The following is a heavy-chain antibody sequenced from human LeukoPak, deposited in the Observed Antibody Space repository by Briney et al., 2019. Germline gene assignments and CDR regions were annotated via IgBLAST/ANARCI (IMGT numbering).Heavy chain of an antibody. V-gene: IGHV5-51*01. Sequence: GESLRISCTGSGYTFTNYWIAWVRHMPGKGLEWMGAIYPGDSDTRYTPSFQGQVTISADKSSSTAYLQWSSLKASDTAMYYCARHKPAATDYWGQGTLITVSS. CDR2: IYPGDSDT. J-gene: IGHJ4*02. CDR3: ARHKPAATDY. CDR1: GYTFTNYW. D-gene: IGHD6-13*01.